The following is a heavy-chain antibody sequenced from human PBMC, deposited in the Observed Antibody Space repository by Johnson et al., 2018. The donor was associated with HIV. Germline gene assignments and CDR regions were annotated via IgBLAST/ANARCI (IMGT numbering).Heavy chain of an antibody. V-gene: IGHV3-30-3*01. CDR1: GFTFSNYA. CDR3: ARVGRLPSTFDI. D-gene: IGHD3-16*01. CDR2: ISYDGSNK. J-gene: IGHJ3*02. Sequence: QVQLVESGGDLVLPGGSLRLSCAASGFTFSNYAMSWVRQAPGKGLQWVAVISYDGSNKYYADSVKGRFTISRDNSKNTLYLQMNSLRAEDTAVYYCARVGRLPSTFDIWGQGTMVIVSS.